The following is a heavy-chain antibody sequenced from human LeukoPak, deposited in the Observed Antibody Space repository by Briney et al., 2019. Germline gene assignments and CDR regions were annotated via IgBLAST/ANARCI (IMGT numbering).Heavy chain of an antibody. CDR3: ARNLGDPFIYYFDY. J-gene: IGHJ4*02. V-gene: IGHV3-30*19. CDR1: GFTFSSYG. D-gene: IGHD1-26*01. Sequence: PGGSLRLSCAASGFTFSSYGMHWVRQAAGKGLQWVAVISYDGSNKYYADSVKGRFTISRDNSKNTLYLQMNSLRAEDTAVYYCARNLGDPFIYYFDYWGQGTLVTVSS. CDR2: ISYDGSNK.